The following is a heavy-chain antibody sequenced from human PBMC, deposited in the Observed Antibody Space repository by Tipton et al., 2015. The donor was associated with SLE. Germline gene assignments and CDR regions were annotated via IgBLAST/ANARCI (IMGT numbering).Heavy chain of an antibody. Sequence: PLRLSCAASGFTLSDYGMSWVRQAPGKGLEWVSSISGSSTYIFHTDSVRGRFTISRDNAKNSLFLQMDSLRADDTAVYYCARALGYTYRSSLDYWGQGTLVTVSS. V-gene: IGHV3-21*01. CDR1: GFTLSDYG. D-gene: IGHD1-1*01. J-gene: IGHJ4*01. CDR2: ISGSSTYI. CDR3: ARALGYTYRSSLDY.